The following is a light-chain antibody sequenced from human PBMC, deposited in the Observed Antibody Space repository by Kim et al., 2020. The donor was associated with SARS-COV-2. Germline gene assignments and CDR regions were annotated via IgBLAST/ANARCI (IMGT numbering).Light chain of an antibody. Sequence: DIHMTQSPSTLSASVGDRVTITCRASQSIGNWLAWYQQKPGKAPKLLIYKASNLQSGVPSRFSGSGSGTEFTLTVSSLQPDDFATYYCQEYNTNPWTFGKGTKVDIK. J-gene: IGKJ1*01. CDR1: QSIGNW. CDR2: KAS. CDR3: QEYNTNPWT. V-gene: IGKV1-5*03.